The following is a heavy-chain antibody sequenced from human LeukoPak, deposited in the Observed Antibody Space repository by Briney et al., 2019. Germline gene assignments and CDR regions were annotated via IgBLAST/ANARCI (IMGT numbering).Heavy chain of an antibody. CDR1: GFTFDDYA. Sequence: PGGSLRLSCAASGFTFDDYAMHWVRQAPGKGLEWVSGISWNSGSIGYADSVKGRFTISRDNAKNSLYLQMNSLRAEDTALYYCARDRSGYDPFDYWGQGTLVTVSS. CDR2: ISWNSGSI. V-gene: IGHV3-9*01. J-gene: IGHJ4*02. CDR3: ARDRSGYDPFDY. D-gene: IGHD5-12*01.